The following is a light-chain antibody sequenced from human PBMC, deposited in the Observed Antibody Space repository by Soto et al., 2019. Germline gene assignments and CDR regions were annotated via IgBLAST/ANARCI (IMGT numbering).Light chain of an antibody. V-gene: IGKV3-15*01. J-gene: IGKJ1*01. Sequence: EIVMTQSPATLSVSPGERATLSCRASQNVGSNLAWYQQKPGQAPRLLIYDASTRATAFSARFSGSGFGTEFTLTISSLQSEDFAVYYCQQFTTWPGTFGHGTKVEIK. CDR1: QNVGSN. CDR3: QQFTTWPGT. CDR2: DAS.